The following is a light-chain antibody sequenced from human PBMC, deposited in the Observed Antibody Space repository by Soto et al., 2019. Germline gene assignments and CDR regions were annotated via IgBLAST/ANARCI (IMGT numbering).Light chain of an antibody. J-gene: IGKJ2*01. V-gene: IGKV3-15*01. CDR2: GAS. Sequence: EIVMTQSPATLSVSPGERVTLSCRASQSVSSDLAWYQYKPGQAPRLLIYGASTRATGTPARFSGSGSGTEFSLSISSLQSEDSEVYSCHQYHDWPTKQYTFGQGTKLEIK. CDR3: HQYHDWPTKQYT. CDR1: QSVSSD.